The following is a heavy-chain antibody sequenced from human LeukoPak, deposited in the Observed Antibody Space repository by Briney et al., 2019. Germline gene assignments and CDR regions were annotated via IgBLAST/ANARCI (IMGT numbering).Heavy chain of an antibody. J-gene: IGHJ4*02. CDR3: ARTTNSGDEDF. V-gene: IGHV1-18*01. Sequence: ASVTVSCTTSGYTFTNYGMTWVRQAPGQGLEWMGWISPYNGRKHSAQKFQDRVTMTTDTSASTAYMELRSLISNDTAIYFCARTTNSGDEDFWGQGTLVTVSS. CDR2: ISPYNGRK. D-gene: IGHD7-27*01. CDR1: GYTFTNYG.